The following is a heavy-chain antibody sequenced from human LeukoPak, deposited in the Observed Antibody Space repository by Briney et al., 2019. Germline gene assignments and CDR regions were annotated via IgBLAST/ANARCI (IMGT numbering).Heavy chain of an antibody. Sequence: GGSLRLSCAASGLTFSSYGMHWVRQAPGKGLEWVAVIWYDGSNKYYADSVKGRFTISRDNSKNTLYLQMNSLRAEDTAVYYCAAGVARPYYFDYWGQGTLVTVSS. D-gene: IGHD3-10*01. J-gene: IGHJ4*02. V-gene: IGHV3-33*01. CDR1: GLTFSSYG. CDR2: IWYDGSNK. CDR3: AAGVARPYYFDY.